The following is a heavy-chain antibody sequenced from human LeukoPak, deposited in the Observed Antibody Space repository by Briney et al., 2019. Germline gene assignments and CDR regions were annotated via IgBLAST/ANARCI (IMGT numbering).Heavy chain of an antibody. Sequence: AGGSLRFSCAAPGLTLSRSAMSWVGQAPGKGLEGVSGISNSGATTHYADSVRRRFTISRDNSKNTLYLQMNSLRGDDTAVYYCAKDLATVVTPVFPWGQGTLVTVSS. CDR1: GLTLSRSA. CDR2: ISNSGATT. CDR3: AKDLATVVTPVFP. D-gene: IGHD4-23*01. J-gene: IGHJ5*02. V-gene: IGHV3-23*01.